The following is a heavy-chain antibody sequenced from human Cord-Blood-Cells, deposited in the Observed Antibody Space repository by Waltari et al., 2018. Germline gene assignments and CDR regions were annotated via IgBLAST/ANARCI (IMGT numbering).Heavy chain of an antibody. CDR3: ARGSAVLLWFGESDAFDI. J-gene: IGHJ3*02. D-gene: IGHD3-10*01. CDR1: GGSSSGYY. CDR2: INHSGST. V-gene: IGHV4-34*01. Sequence: QVQLQQWGAGLLKPSETLSLTCAVYGGSSSGYYWSWIRQPPGKGLEWIGEINHSGSTNYNPSLKSRVTISVDTSKNQFSLKLSSVTAADTAVYYCARGSAVLLWFGESDAFDIWGQGTMVTVSS.